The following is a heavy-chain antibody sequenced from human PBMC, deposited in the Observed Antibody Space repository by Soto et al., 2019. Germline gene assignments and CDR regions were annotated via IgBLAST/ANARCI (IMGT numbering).Heavy chain of an antibody. J-gene: IGHJ4*02. Sequence: KTSETLSLTCTVSGGSISSRSYYWGWIRQPPGQGLEWIGEIKDRGTTNYNPSLKSRVTISVDTSKNQVSLKLRSVTAADTAVYYCARGARPGTQIVVTAATSDYFDYWGQGNVVTVSS. CDR1: GGSISSRSYY. V-gene: IGHV4-39*07. CDR2: IKDRGTT. D-gene: IGHD2-21*02. CDR3: ARGARPGTQIVVTAATSDYFDY.